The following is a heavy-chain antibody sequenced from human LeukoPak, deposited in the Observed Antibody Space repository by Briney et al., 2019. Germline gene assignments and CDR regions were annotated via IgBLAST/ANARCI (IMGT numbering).Heavy chain of an antibody. Sequence: GSLRLSCAASGFPFSSYAMHWVRQAPGKGLEWVAVISYDGSNKYYADSVKGRFTISRDNSKNTLYLQMNSLRAEDTAVYYCASLPIAVAAPFDYWGQGTLVTVSS. CDR3: ASLPIAVAAPFDY. CDR2: ISYDGSNK. J-gene: IGHJ4*02. V-gene: IGHV3-30-3*01. CDR1: GFPFSSYA. D-gene: IGHD6-19*01.